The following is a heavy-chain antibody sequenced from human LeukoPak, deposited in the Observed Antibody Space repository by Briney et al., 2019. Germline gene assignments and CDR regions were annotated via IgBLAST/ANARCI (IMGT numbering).Heavy chain of an antibody. V-gene: IGHV3-30*02. Sequence: QPGGSLRLSCAASGFTFSSYGMHWVRQAPGKGLEWVAFIRYDGSNKYYADSVKGRFTISRDNSKNTLYLQMNSLSAEDTAVYYFATVRAYYFRNYFDYWGQGTLVTVSS. CDR1: GFTFSSYG. J-gene: IGHJ4*02. D-gene: IGHD3-10*01. CDR2: IRYDGSNK. CDR3: ATVRAYYFRNYFDY.